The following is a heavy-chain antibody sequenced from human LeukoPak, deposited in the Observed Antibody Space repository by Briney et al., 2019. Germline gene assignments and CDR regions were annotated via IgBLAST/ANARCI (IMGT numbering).Heavy chain of an antibody. CDR3: ARNRESGFDY. CDR1: GYTFTSYS. D-gene: IGHD3-10*01. J-gene: IGHJ4*02. Sequence: ASVKVSCKASGYTFTSYSMNWVRQAPGQGLEWMGFINPSGGSTSYAQKFQDRVTMTRDTSTSTVYMELSSLRSEDTAVYYCARNRESGFDYWGQGTLVTVSS. V-gene: IGHV1-46*01. CDR2: INPSGGST.